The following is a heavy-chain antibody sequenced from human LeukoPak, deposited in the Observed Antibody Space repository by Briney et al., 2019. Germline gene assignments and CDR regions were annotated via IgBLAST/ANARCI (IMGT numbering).Heavy chain of an antibody. V-gene: IGHV1-2*02. CDR3: AREGIKIFGGWAPFDP. J-gene: IGHJ5*02. CDR1: GYTFTDNY. CDR2: INPLSGGP. Sequence: ASVKVSCKASGYTFTDNYIHWVRQAPGQGLEWMGWINPLSGGPMYAQKFQGRVTMTRDTSLSTAYIELDGLKSDDTAIYYCAREGIKIFGGWAPFDPWGQGTLVTVS. D-gene: IGHD3-3*01.